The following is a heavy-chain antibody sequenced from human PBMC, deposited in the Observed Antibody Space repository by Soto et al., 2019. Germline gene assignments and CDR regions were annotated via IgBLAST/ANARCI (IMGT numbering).Heavy chain of an antibody. J-gene: IGHJ6*02. CDR1: GYTFTDYY. D-gene: IGHD3-22*01. V-gene: IGHV1-2*04. Sequence: GASVKVSCKASGYTFTDYYIHWVRQAPGQGLEWMGWINPKSGGTNYAQSLKGWVTLTRDTSISTAYMELSRLRSDDTAVYYCARDLFTTLIVGPNSNYGMDVWGQGTTVTVS. CDR3: ARDLFTTLIVGPNSNYGMDV. CDR2: INPKSGGT.